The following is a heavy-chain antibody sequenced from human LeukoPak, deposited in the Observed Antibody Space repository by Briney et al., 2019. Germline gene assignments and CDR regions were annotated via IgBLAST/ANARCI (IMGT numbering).Heavy chain of an antibody. Sequence: GESLKISCRGSGYRFTNYRIAGVRQMAGKGLEWMVIIYPGDSETTYSPSFQGQVTISADKSINTAYLQRSSLKTSDTAMYYCARLDEDFYYDGSGYYFWGQGTLVTVSS. CDR2: IYPGDSET. J-gene: IGHJ4*02. CDR3: ARLDEDFYYDGSGYYF. V-gene: IGHV5-51*01. CDR1: GYRFTNYR. D-gene: IGHD3-22*01.